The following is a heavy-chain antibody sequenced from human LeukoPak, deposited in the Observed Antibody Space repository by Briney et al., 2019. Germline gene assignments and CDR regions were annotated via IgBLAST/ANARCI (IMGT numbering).Heavy chain of an antibody. J-gene: IGHJ3*02. CDR1: GGTFISYA. V-gene: IGHV1-69*13. CDR3: ARAIVVVAATEGAFDI. CDR2: IIPIFGTA. D-gene: IGHD2-15*01. Sequence: ASVKVSCKASGGTFISYAISWVRQAPGQGLEWMGGIIPIFGTANYAQKFQGRVTITADESTSTAYMELSSLRSEDTAVYYCARAIVVVAATEGAFDIWGQGTMVTVSS.